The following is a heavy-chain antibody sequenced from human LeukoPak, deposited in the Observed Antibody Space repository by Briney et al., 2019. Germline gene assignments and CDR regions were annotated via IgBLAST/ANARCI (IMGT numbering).Heavy chain of an antibody. Sequence: SETLSLTCTVSGGSISNYFWSWVRQPAGKGLEWIGRIYSTGRSDYNPSLKSRITMSVDTSKNQFSLKLSSVTAADTAVYYCARDGPRSGYDLGHFDNLGQGTLVTASP. J-gene: IGHJ4*02. CDR3: ARDGPRSGYDLGHFDN. CDR1: GGSISNYF. CDR2: IYSTGRS. V-gene: IGHV4-4*07. D-gene: IGHD5-12*01.